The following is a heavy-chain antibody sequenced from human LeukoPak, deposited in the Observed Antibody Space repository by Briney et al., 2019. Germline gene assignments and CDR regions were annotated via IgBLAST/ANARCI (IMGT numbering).Heavy chain of an antibody. D-gene: IGHD3-22*01. CDR2: IYYSGST. CDR1: GGSISSGDYY. J-gene: IGHJ4*02. Sequence: SETLSLTCTVSGGSISSGDYYWSWIRQPPGKGLEWIGYIYYSGSTYYNPSLKSRVTISVDTSKNQFSLKLSSVTAADTAVYYCARVDYYDSSIDYWGQGTLVTVSS. V-gene: IGHV4-30-4*01. CDR3: ARVDYYDSSIDY.